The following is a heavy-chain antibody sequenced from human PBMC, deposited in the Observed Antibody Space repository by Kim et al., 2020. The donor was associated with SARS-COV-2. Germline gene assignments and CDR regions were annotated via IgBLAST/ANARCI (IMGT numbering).Heavy chain of an antibody. CDR2: IGGSGGGT. V-gene: IGHV3-23*01. CDR1: GFTSSSYA. J-gene: IGHJ4*02. Sequence: GGSLRLSCAASGFTSSSYAMSWVRQAPGKGLEWVSTIGGSGGGTYYADSVRGRFTISRDNSKNTLYLKMNRLRAEDTAVYYCAKGQRGYTYGLFDYWGQGTLVTVSS. CDR3: AKGQRGYTYGLFDY. D-gene: IGHD5-18*01.